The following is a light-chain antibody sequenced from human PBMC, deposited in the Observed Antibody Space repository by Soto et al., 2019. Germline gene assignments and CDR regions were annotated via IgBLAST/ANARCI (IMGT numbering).Light chain of an antibody. CDR3: SSYADSNNLV. CDR2: EVS. V-gene: IGLV2-8*01. J-gene: IGLJ2*01. Sequence: QSALTQPPSASGSPGQSVTISCTGTSSDVGGYNYVSWYQQHPGKAPKLMIYEVSKRPSGVPDRFSGSKSGNTASLTVSGFQAEDEADYYCSSYADSNNLVFGGGTKLTVL. CDR1: SSDVGGYNY.